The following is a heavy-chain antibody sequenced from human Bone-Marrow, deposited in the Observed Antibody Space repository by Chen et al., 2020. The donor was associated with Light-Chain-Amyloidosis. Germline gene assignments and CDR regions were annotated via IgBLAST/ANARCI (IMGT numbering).Heavy chain of an antibody. CDR2: ISQSGST. CDR3: ARDWYDYVWGSYRYPFDY. Sequence: QVQLQQWGAGLLKPSETLSFTCGVNGGSLRGYYWSWIRQPPGKGLEWIGEISQSGSTYYNPTLRSRVTISLDTSKNQFSLKLSSVTAADTAVYYCARDWYDYVWGSYRYPFDYWGQGTLVTVSS. D-gene: IGHD3-16*02. CDR1: GGSLRGYY. J-gene: IGHJ4*02. V-gene: IGHV4-34*01.